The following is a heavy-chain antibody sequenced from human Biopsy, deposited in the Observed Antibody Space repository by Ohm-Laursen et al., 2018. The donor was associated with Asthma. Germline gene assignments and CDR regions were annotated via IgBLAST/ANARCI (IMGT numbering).Heavy chain of an antibody. CDR1: GYSLIDLS. V-gene: IGHV1-24*01. Sequence: ASVKVSCKNSGYSLIDLSMHWVRQAPGQGLEWMGGHDHEEGGTVNARRFQGRVTMTEDTSTDTAYMELSSLSSDDTAVYYCASDFPKDYVRYNFQFWGQGTLVTVSS. J-gene: IGHJ4*02. D-gene: IGHD4-17*01. CDR2: HDHEEGGT. CDR3: ASDFPKDYVRYNFQF.